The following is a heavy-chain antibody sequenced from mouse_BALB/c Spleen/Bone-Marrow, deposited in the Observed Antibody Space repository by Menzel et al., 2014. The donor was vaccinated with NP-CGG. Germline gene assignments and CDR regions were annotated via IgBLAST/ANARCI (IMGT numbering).Heavy chain of an antibody. V-gene: IGHV14-3*02. CDR1: GFNIKDTY. J-gene: IGHJ3*01. CDR3: ATTDSSGVFAY. Sequence: EVKLVESGAELVKPGASVKLSCTASGFNIKDTYMHWVKQRPEQGLGWIGRIDPANGNTKYDPKFQGKATITADTSSNTAYLQLSSLTSEDTAVYYCATTDSSGVFAYWGQGTLVTVSA. CDR2: IDPANGNT. D-gene: IGHD3-2*01.